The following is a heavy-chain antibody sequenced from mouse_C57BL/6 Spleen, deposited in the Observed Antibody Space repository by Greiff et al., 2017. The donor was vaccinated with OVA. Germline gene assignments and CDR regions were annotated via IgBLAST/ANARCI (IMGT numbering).Heavy chain of an antibody. J-gene: IGHJ1*03. V-gene: IGHV1-55*01. Sequence: QVQLQQPGAELVKPGASVKMSCKASGYTFTSYWITWVKQRPGQGLEWIGDIYPGSGSTNYNEKFKSKATLTVDTSSSTAYMQLSSLTSEDSAVYYCARWGYSNYVDWYFEVWGTGTTVTVSS. CDR2: IYPGSGST. D-gene: IGHD2-5*01. CDR3: ARWGYSNYVDWYFEV. CDR1: GYTFTSYW.